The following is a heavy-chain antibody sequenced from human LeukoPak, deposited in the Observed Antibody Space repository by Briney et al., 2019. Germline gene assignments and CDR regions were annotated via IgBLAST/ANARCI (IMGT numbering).Heavy chain of an antibody. CDR2: IYYSGST. V-gene: IGHV4-59*01. J-gene: IGHJ4*02. D-gene: IGHD3-22*01. CDR1: GVSISSYY. CDR3: ARTADYYDSSGPWGY. Sequence: SETLSLTCTVSGVSISSYYWSWIRQPPGKGLEWIGYIYYSGSTNYNPSLKSRVTISVDTSKNQFSPKLSSVTAADTAVYYCARTADYYDSSGPWGYWGQGTLVTVSS.